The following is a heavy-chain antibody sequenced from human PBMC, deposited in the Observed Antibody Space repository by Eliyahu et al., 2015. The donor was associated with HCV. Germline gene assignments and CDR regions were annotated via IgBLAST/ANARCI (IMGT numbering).Heavy chain of an antibody. CDR1: GFSFSSXA. CDR2: ISVAGATP. V-gene: IGHV3-23*01. CDR3: AKHRYSSGALLDY. D-gene: IGHD3-22*01. J-gene: IGHJ4*02. Sequence: QLLESGGGLVQPGGSLRLSCAAXGFSFSSXAMGWVRQAPGTGLEWVSSISVAGATPYYADSVKARFTISRDDSQNTLHLQMDSLRAEDTALYYCAKHRYSSGALLDYWGQGTLVTVSS.